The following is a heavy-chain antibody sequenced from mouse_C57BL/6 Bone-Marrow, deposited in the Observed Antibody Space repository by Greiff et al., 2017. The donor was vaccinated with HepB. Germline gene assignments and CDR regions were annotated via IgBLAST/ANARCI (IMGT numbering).Heavy chain of an antibody. CDR3: AATMVTTWYFDV. J-gene: IGHJ1*03. V-gene: IGHV1-54*01. CDR2: INPGSGGT. D-gene: IGHD2-2*01. Sequence: QVQLQQSGAELVRPGPSVKVSCKASGYAFTNYLIEWVKQRPGQGLEWIGVINPGSGGTNYNEKFKGKATLTADKSSSTAYMQLSSLTSEDSAVYFCAATMVTTWYFDVWGTGTTVTVSS. CDR1: GYAFTNYL.